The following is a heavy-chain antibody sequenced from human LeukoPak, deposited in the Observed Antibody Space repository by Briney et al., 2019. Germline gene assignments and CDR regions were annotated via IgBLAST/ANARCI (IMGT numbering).Heavy chain of an antibody. CDR3: TRENSPFCPFAY. D-gene: IGHD2/OR15-2a*01. V-gene: IGHV4-4*02. CDR2: ISHSGTT. J-gene: IGHJ4*02. Sequence: SETLSLTCGVSGGSIDITNYWSWVRQPPGKGLEWIGEISHSGTTNYNPSLRSRVTMFLDTANNQFSLSLTSVTAADSAVYYCTRENSPFCPFAYWGQGVLVTVSS. CDR1: GGSIDITNY.